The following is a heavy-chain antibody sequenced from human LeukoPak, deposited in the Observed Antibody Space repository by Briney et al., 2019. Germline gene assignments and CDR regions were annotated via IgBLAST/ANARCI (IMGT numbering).Heavy chain of an antibody. J-gene: IGHJ5*02. CDR2: INPNSGGT. V-gene: IGHV1-2*02. CDR3: ASESSAVPAADNWFDP. CDR1: GYTFTGYY. D-gene: IGHD2-2*01. Sequence: ASVKVSCKASGYTFTGYYMHRVRQAPGQGLEWMGWINPNSGGTNYAQKFQGRVTMTRDTSISTAYMELSRLRSDDTAVYYCASESSAVPAADNWFDPWGQGTLVTVSS.